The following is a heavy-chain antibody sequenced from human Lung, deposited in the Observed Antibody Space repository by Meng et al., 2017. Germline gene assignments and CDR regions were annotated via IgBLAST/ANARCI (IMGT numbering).Heavy chain of an antibody. Sequence: QVQPVQSGPEVKNPGASVKVSCKASDYTFTGYGVSWVRQAPGQGLEWMAWLGDHDGDTSHAPKFQGRVTVSADRPTATAYMELRSLRSDDTAVYYCARGTPGRSYSDYWGQGTLVTVSS. CDR2: LGDHDGDT. CDR1: DYTFTGYG. D-gene: IGHD3-10*01. V-gene: IGHV1-18*01. J-gene: IGHJ4*02. CDR3: ARGTPGRSYSDY.